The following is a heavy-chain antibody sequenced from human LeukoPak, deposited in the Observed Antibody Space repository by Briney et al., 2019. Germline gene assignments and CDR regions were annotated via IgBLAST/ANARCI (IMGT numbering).Heavy chain of an antibody. D-gene: IGHD3-22*01. Sequence: SETLSLTCTVSGGPISSYYWSWIRQPPGKGLEWIGYIYYSGSTNYNPSLKSRVTISVDTSKNQFSLKLSSVTAADAAVYYCARVGHYYDSSGPLRDWGQGTLVTVSS. CDR1: GGPISSYY. CDR2: IYYSGST. J-gene: IGHJ4*02. CDR3: ARVGHYYDSSGPLRD. V-gene: IGHV4-59*01.